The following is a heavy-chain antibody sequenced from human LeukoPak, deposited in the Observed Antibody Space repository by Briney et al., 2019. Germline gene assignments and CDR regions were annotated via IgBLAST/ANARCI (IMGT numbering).Heavy chain of an antibody. CDR2: ISSSSSYI. J-gene: IGHJ6*03. Sequence: PGGSLRLSCAASGFTFDDYGMNWVRQAPGKGLEWVSSISSSSSYIYYADSVKGRFTISRDNAKNSLYLQMNSLRAEDTAVYYCAKAMVRGVIPPYYYYMDVWGKGTTVTVSS. D-gene: IGHD3-10*01. CDR1: GFTFDDYG. V-gene: IGHV3-21*01. CDR3: AKAMVRGVIPPYYYYMDV.